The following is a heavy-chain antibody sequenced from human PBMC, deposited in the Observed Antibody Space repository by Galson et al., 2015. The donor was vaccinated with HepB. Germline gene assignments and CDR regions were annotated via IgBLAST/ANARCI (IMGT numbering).Heavy chain of an antibody. CDR3: VRNGAWCLDS. J-gene: IGHJ4*02. D-gene: IGHD2-8*02. Sequence: SETLSLTCGVSGDSMTNNWWSWVRQSPGKGLEWIGEIFHTGITNSNPSLKSRVTISIDKSNNLFSLKLTSVTAADTAVYYCVRNGAWCLDSWGQGTLVTVSS. CDR2: IFHTGIT. V-gene: IGHV4-4*02. CDR1: GDSMTNNW.